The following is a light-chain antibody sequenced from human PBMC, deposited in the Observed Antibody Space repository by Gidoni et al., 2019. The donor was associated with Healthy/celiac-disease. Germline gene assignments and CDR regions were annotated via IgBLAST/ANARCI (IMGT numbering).Light chain of an antibody. CDR3: QQLNSYPHT. V-gene: IGKV1-9*01. Sequence: PFTQSPSFLSASVGDRVTITCRASQGISSYLAWYQQKPGKAPKLLIYTASTLQSGVPSRFSGSGSGTDFTLTVSSLQPEDFATYYCQQLNSYPHTFGQGTKVEIK. CDR1: QGISSY. J-gene: IGKJ1*01. CDR2: TAS.